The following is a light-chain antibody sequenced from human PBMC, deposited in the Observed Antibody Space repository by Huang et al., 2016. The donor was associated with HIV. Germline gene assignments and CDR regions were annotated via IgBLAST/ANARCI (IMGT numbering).Light chain of an antibody. CDR3: QQYHSNPWT. CDR1: QGISNS. CDR2: ATS. J-gene: IGKJ1*01. Sequence: DIQMTQSPSSLSASVGVRVTITCRARQGISNSLAWYQQKPGKAPRLLLYATSKLESGDPSRCRGSGSATHYVLSINTLQPEDVAIYYCQQYHSNPWTFGRGTKVDIK. V-gene: IGKV1-NL1*01.